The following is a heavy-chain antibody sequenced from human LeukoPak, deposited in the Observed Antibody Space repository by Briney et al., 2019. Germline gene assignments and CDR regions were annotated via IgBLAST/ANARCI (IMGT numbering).Heavy chain of an antibody. J-gene: IGHJ3*01. CDR1: GYIFIDYY. D-gene: IGHD2/OR15-2a*01. V-gene: IGHV1-2*02. CDR2: MNPNSGGT. CDR3: ARDLGSTVIVGGDAFDL. Sequence: ASVTVSCKASGYIFIDYYLHWVRQAPGQGLEWMGWMNPNSGGTNYAQKFQGRITMTGDTSTAYLELSRLRSDDTAVYYCARDLGSTVIVGGDAFDLWGQGTMVTVSS.